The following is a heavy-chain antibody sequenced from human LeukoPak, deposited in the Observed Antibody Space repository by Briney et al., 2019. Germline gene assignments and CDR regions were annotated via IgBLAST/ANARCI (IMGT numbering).Heavy chain of an antibody. CDR2: INPSGGST. CDR1: GHTFTGYY. CDR3: VRETYYYGSGSYEHAFDI. D-gene: IGHD3-10*01. Sequence: GASVRVSCKASGHTFTGYYMHWVRQAPGQGLEWMGIINPSGGSTSYAQKFQGRVTMTRDMSTSTVYMELSSLRSEDTAVYYCVRETYYYGSGSYEHAFDIWGQGTMVTVSS. J-gene: IGHJ3*02. V-gene: IGHV1-46*01.